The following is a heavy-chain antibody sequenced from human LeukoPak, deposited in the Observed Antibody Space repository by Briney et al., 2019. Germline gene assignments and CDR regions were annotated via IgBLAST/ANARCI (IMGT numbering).Heavy chain of an antibody. V-gene: IGHV3-23*01. CDR3: AKGVEDSGIYYYYYMDV. CDR2: GSGSGVST. Sequence: PGGSLRLSCAASGFTFSSYTFSTYAMSWVRQAPGKGLECVSAGSGSGVSTYYADSVKGRFTISRDNSKNTLYLQMNVLRAEDTAVYYGAKGVEDSGIYYYYYMDVWGKGTTVTVSS. D-gene: IGHD2-15*01. CDR1: GFTFSSYTFSTYA. J-gene: IGHJ6*03.